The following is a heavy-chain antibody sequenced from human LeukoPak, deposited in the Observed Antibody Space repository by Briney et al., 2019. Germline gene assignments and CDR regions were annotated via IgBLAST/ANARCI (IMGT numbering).Heavy chain of an antibody. CDR1: GGSFSGYY. V-gene: IGHV4-34*01. D-gene: IGHD3-22*01. CDR2: ISHSGST. Sequence: SETLSLTCAVYGGSFSGYYWSWIRQPPGKGLEWIGEISHSGSTNYNPSLKSRVTISVDTSKNQFSLKLSSVTAADTAVYYCARGPYYYDSSGYSGNDYWGQGTLVTVSS. J-gene: IGHJ4*02. CDR3: ARGPYYYDSSGYSGNDY.